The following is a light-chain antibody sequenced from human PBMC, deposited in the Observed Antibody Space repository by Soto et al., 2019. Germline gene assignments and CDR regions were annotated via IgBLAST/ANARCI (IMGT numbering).Light chain of an antibody. J-gene: IGKJ4*01. CDR3: QQRSNWPPLT. Sequence: EIVLTQSPGTLSLSPGEEATLSCRASQSVDSYLAWYQQKPGQAPRLLIYDASNRATGIPARFSGSGSGTDFTLTISSLEPEDFAVYYCQQRSNWPPLTFGGGTKVEIK. CDR1: QSVDSY. V-gene: IGKV3-11*01. CDR2: DAS.